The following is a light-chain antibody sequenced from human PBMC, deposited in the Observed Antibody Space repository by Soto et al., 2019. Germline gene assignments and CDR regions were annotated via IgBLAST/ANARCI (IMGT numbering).Light chain of an antibody. V-gene: IGKV3-20*01. CDR2: GAS. J-gene: IGKJ1*01. CDR3: QQYYNWPRT. CDR1: QSVSSSY. Sequence: IVFTPPPGTLPLSQGEGATLSCRASQSVSSSYLAWYQQKPGQAPRLLIYGASSRATGIPDRFSGSGSGTDFTLTISRLEPEDFAVYYCQQYYNWPRTFGQGTKVDI.